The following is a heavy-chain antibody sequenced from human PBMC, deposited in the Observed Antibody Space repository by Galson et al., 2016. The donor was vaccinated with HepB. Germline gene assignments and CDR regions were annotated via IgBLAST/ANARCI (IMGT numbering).Heavy chain of an antibody. CDR2: IRGSGDDT. CDR3: AKDLFAVTD. D-gene: IGHD6-19*01. V-gene: IGHV3-23*01. CDR1: GFTLSSYD. Sequence: SLRLSCAASGFTLSSYDISWVRQAPGKGLEWVSGIRGSGDDTYYADSVKGRFTISRDNSKNMVYLQMNSLRVEDTAIYYCAKDLFAVTDWGQGTLVTVSS. J-gene: IGHJ4*02.